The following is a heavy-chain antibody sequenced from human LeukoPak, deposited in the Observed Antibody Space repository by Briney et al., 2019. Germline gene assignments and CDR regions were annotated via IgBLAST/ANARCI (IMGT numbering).Heavy chain of an antibody. V-gene: IGHV3-33*01. CDR2: IWYDGSNK. J-gene: IGHJ4*02. CDR3: ARDSGYDSSYFDY. D-gene: IGHD5-12*01. Sequence: ESGGSLRLSCAASGFTFSSYGMHWVRQAPGMGLEWVAVIWYDGSNKYYADSVKGRFTISRDNSKNTLYLQMNSLRAEDTAVYYCARDSGYDSSYFDYWGQGTLVTVSS. CDR1: GFTFSSYG.